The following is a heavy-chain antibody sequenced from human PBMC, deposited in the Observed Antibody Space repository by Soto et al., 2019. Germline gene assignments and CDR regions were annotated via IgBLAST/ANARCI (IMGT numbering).Heavy chain of an antibody. J-gene: IGHJ6*02. V-gene: IGHV1-69*12. CDR3: ASKDLAYCGGDCFPPYGMDV. D-gene: IGHD2-21*02. Sequence: QVQLVQSGAEVKKPGSSVKVSCKASGGTFSSYAISWVRQAPGQGLEWMGGIIPIFGTANYAQKFQRRVTITADESAGTVYLELSSLRFEDTAVYNCASKDLAYCGGDCFPPYGMDVWGQGTTVTVSS. CDR2: IIPIFGTA. CDR1: GGTFSSYA.